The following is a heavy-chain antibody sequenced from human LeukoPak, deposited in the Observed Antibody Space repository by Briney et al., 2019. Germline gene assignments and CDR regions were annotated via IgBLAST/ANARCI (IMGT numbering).Heavy chain of an antibody. V-gene: IGHV4-59*01. CDR3: AREGEQPFYGMDV. CDR1: GGSISSYY. Sequence: KSSETLSLTCTVSGGSISSYYWSWIRQPPGKGLEWIGYIYYSGSTNYNPSLKSRVTISVDTSKNQFSLKLSSVTAADTAVYYCAREGEQPFYGMDVWGQGTTVTVSS. CDR2: IYYSGST. D-gene: IGHD1-26*01. J-gene: IGHJ6*02.